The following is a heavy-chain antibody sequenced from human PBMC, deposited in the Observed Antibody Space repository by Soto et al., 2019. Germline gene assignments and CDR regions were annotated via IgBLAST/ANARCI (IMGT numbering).Heavy chain of an antibody. D-gene: IGHD2-2*01. J-gene: IGHJ3*02. Sequence: EVQLVESGGGLVQPGGSLKLSCAASGFTFSDSSIHWVRQASGEGLECVGRIRSKANNYATGYAASVKGRFSISRDDSKNTAYLQMNSLKPEDTAIYYCTRDDVVLVPAAKDAFDIWGQGTTVIVSS. V-gene: IGHV3-73*01. CDR3: TRDDVVLVPAAKDAFDI. CDR1: GFTFSDSS. CDR2: IRSKANNYAT.